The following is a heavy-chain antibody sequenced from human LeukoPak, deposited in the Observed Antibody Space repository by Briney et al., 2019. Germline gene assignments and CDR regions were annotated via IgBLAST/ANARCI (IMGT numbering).Heavy chain of an antibody. D-gene: IGHD6-6*01. CDR2: IYHSGST. J-gene: IGHJ4*02. Sequence: SETLSLTCAVSGGSISSGGYSWSWIRQPPGKGLEWIGYIYHSGSTYYNPSLKSQVTISVDRSKNQFSLKLSSVTAADTAVYYCARVARGVAAPYFDYWGQGTLVTVSS. CDR1: GGSISSGGYS. CDR3: ARVARGVAAPYFDY. V-gene: IGHV4-30-2*01.